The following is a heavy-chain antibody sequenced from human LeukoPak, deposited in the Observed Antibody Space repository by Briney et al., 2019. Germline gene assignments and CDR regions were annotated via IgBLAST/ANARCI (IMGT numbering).Heavy chain of an antibody. CDR3: AREGGGGTSLSSSYYFDY. J-gene: IGHJ4*02. CDR1: GYTFTVYY. D-gene: IGHD6-6*01. Sequence: GASVKVSCKASGYTFTVYYMHWVRQAPGQGLEWMGRIIPILGIANYAQKFQGRVTITADKSTSTAYMELSSLRSEDTAVYYCAREGGGGTSLSSSYYFDYWGQGTLVTVSS. V-gene: IGHV1-69*04. CDR2: IIPILGIA.